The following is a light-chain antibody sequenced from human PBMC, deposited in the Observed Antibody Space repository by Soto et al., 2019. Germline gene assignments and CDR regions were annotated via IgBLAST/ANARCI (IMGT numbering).Light chain of an antibody. V-gene: IGKV3-11*01. J-gene: IGKJ4*01. CDR2: DAS. CDR1: QSVSGC. Sequence: EIVLTQSPATLSLSPGERATLSCRASQSVSGCLAWYQQKPGQAPRLLIFDASNRATGIPARFSGGGSGTDFTLTISSLEPEDFAIYYCQQRCNWPPVTFGGGTKVDIK. CDR3: QQRCNWPPVT.